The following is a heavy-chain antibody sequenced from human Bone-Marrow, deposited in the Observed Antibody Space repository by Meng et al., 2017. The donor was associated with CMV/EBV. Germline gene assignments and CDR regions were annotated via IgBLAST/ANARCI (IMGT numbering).Heavy chain of an antibody. CDR1: GYTFTTYD. CDR3: ARGPRWYCSSTSCYSVRGGMDV. D-gene: IGHD2-2*02. J-gene: IGHJ6*01. Sequence: ASVKVSCKASGYTFTTYDINWVRQAPGQGLEWMGWMNANSGNTGYAQKFQGRVSMTRDTSISTAYMELSSLRSEDTAVYYCARGPRWYCSSTSCYSVRGGMDVWGQGTTVTVAS. CDR2: MNANSGNT. V-gene: IGHV1-8*02.